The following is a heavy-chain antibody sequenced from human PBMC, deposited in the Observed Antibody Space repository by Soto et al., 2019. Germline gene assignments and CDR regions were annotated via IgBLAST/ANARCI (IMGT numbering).Heavy chain of an antibody. Sequence: ASVKVSCKASGYTFTSYYMHWVRQAPGQGLEWMGIINPSGGSTSYAQKFQGRVTMTRDTSASTAYMELSSLRSEDTAVYYCARESRVRAFDYWGKGPLVTVPS. D-gene: IGHD3-10*01. J-gene: IGHJ4*02. CDR3: ARESRVRAFDY. CDR1: GYTFTSYY. V-gene: IGHV1-46*01. CDR2: INPSGGST.